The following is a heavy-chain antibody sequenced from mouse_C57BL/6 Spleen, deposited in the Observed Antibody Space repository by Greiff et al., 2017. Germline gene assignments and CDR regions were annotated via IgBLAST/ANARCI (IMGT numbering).Heavy chain of an antibody. CDR2: INYDGSST. Sequence: EVMLVESEGGLVQPGSSMKLSCTASGFTFSDYYMAWVRQVPEKGLEWVANINYDGSSTYYLDSLKSRFIISRDNAKNILYLHMSSLKSEDTATYYCARDRVGNAMDYWGQGTSVTVSS. D-gene: IGHD1-1*02. CDR3: ARDRVGNAMDY. CDR1: GFTFSDYY. V-gene: IGHV5-16*01. J-gene: IGHJ4*01.